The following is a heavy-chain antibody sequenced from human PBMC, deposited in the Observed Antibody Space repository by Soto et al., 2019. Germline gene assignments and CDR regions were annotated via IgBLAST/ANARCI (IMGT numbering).Heavy chain of an antibody. CDR2: IYYSGST. Sequence: PSETLSLTCTVSGGSISSGGYYWSWIRQHPGKGLEWIGYIYYSGSTYYNPSLKSRVTISVDTSKNQFSLKLSSVTAADTAVYYCARDLYDSSGYYSTSYFDNWGQGTLVTVSS. J-gene: IGHJ4*02. V-gene: IGHV4-31*03. CDR1: GGSISSGGYY. D-gene: IGHD3-22*01. CDR3: ARDLYDSSGYYSTSYFDN.